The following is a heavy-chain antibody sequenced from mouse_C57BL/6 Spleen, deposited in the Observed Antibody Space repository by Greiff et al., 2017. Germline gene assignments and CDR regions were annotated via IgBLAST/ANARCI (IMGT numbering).Heavy chain of an antibody. D-gene: IGHD1-1*01. CDR1: GYAFSSYW. CDR2: IYPGDGDT. Sequence: QVQLQQPGAELVKPGASVKISCKASGYAFSSYWMNCVKQRPGKGLEWIGQIYPGDGDTNYNGKFKGKATLTADKSSSTAYMQLSSLTSEDSAVYFCARDHYYGSSYDWYFDVWGTGTTVTVSS. V-gene: IGHV1-80*01. CDR3: ARDHYYGSSYDWYFDV. J-gene: IGHJ1*03.